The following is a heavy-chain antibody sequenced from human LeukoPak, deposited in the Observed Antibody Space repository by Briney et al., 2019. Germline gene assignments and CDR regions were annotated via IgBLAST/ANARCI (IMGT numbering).Heavy chain of an antibody. V-gene: IGHV3-74*01. CDR1: GFTFSSYW. CDR2: INSDGITT. Sequence: GGSLRLSCAASGFTFSSYWMHWVRQAPGRGLVWVSRINSDGITTNYADSVKGRFTISRDNAKNTLYLQMNSLRADDTAVYYCARTPYCSSTTCEDFDYWGQGTLVTVSS. J-gene: IGHJ4*02. D-gene: IGHD2-2*01. CDR3: ARTPYCSSTTCEDFDY.